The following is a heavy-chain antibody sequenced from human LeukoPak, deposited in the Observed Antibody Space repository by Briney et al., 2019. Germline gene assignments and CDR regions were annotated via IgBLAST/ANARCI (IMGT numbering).Heavy chain of an antibody. J-gene: IGHJ5*02. CDR1: GYTFTSYG. D-gene: IGHD6-13*01. CDR2: ISAYNGNT. CDR3: ALIAAAGYFDP. Sequence: ASVKVSCKASGYTFTSYGISWVRQAPGQGLEWMGWISAYNGNTNYAQKLQGRVTMTTDTSTSTAYMEPRSLRSDDTAVYYCALIAAAGYFDPWGQGTLVTVSS. V-gene: IGHV1-18*04.